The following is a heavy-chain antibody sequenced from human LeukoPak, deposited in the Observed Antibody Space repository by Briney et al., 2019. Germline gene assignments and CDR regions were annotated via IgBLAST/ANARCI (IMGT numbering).Heavy chain of an antibody. CDR1: GFTFSSYT. CDR3: ARFAAGGSYYYYMDV. D-gene: IGHD6-25*01. J-gene: IGHJ6*03. CDR2: IGTSSTTI. V-gene: IGHV3-48*01. Sequence: GGSLRLSCAASGFTFSSYTMNWVRQPPGKGLEWVSNIGTSSTTIYYADSVKGRFTISRDNVKNSLYLQMNSLRADDTAVYYCARFAAGGSYYYYMDVWGKGTTVTVSS.